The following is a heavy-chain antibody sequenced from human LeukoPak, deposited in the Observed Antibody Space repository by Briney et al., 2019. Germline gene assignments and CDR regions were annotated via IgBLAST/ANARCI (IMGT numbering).Heavy chain of an antibody. Sequence: GASVKVSCKASGYTFTTHAISWVRQAPGQRLAWMGWISAYSGNTNYAQNLQGRVTKTTDTSTSTAYMELRSLRSDDTAVYYCARDSSYNYGDYWGQGTLVTVSS. CDR3: ARDSSYNYGDY. J-gene: IGHJ4*02. CDR2: ISAYSGNT. D-gene: IGHD5-18*01. V-gene: IGHV1-18*01. CDR1: GYTFTTHA.